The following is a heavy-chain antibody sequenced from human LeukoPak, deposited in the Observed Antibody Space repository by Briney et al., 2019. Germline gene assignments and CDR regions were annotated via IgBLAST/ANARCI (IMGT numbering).Heavy chain of an antibody. CDR3: ARGRRYCSGGSCYAGRRYYYYYYMDV. J-gene: IGHJ6*03. D-gene: IGHD2-15*01. CDR1: GGSFSDYY. CDR2: VNHSGNT. Sequence: SETLSLTCAVYGGSFSDYYWTWIRQTPGKGLEWMGEVNHSGNTNYNLSPKRRVTISVATTTNQFSFILSSMTAAHTAGFFCARGRRYCSGGSCYAGRRYYYYYYMDVWGKGTTVTVSS. V-gene: IGHV4-34*01.